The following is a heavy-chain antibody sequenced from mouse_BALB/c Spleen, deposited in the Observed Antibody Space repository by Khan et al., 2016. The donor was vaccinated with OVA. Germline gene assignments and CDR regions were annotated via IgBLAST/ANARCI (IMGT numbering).Heavy chain of an antibody. D-gene: IGHD1-2*01. CDR2: ISYSGST. Sequence: EVQLLETGPGLVKPSQSLSLTCTVTDYSITSGYGWNWIRQFPGNKLEWMGYISYSGSTNYNPSLKSRISITRDTSKNQFFLQLNSVTTEDTATYYCARTARIKYWGQGTTLTVSS. V-gene: IGHV3-2*02. J-gene: IGHJ2*01. CDR1: DYSITSGYG. CDR3: ARTARIKY.